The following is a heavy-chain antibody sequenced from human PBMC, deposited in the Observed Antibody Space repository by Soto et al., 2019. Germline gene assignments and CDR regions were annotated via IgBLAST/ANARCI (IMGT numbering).Heavy chain of an antibody. Sequence: EVQLLESGGGLVQPGGSLRLSCAASGFIFSDHAMSWVRQAPGKGLEWVSGFSGSDGSTYYAGSVKGRFTISRDNSKNTLYLQMHSLRTEDTAVYYCAKGGVGKTPMPSYFDYWGQGTLVTVSS. CDR3: AKGGVGKTPMPSYFDY. CDR2: FSGSDGST. D-gene: IGHD2-2*01. J-gene: IGHJ4*02. V-gene: IGHV3-23*01. CDR1: GFIFSDHA.